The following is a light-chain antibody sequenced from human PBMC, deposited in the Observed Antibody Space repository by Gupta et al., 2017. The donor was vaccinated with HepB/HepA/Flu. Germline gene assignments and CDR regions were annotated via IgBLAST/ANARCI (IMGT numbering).Light chain of an antibody. CDR3: QQYDSSTAWT. V-gene: IGKV3-20*01. CDR1: QSASSSY. Sequence: EIVLTQSPGTLSLSPGARATLSCRASQSASSSYLAWYQQKPGQAPRLLIYGASSRATGIPDRFSGSGSGTDFTLTISRLEPEDVAVYYCQQYDSSTAWTFGQGTKVEIK. J-gene: IGKJ1*01. CDR2: GAS.